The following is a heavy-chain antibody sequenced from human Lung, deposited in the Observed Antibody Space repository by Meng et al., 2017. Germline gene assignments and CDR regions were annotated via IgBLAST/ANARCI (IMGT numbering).Heavy chain of an antibody. CDR2: IDPKSGDT. CDR3: ARDEDISAAGKLFGDY. J-gene: IGHJ4*02. V-gene: IGHV1-2*06. CDR1: GYNFPDYW. D-gene: IGHD6-13*01. Sequence: QVQLVRSGAEVKKPGASVKVSCKPSGYNFPDYWLHWVRRAPGQGLEWMGRIDPKSGDTHYAQRFQGRVTMTGDTSISTAYMELSGLRSDDTAMYYCARDEDISAAGKLFGDYWGQGTLVTGSS.